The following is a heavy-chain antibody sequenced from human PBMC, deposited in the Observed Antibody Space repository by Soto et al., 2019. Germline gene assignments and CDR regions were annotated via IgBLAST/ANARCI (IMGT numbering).Heavy chain of an antibody. Sequence: QVQLVQSGAEVKKPGASVKVSCKASGYTFTTYGISWVRQAPGQGLEWMGWISTYNGDTNYPQKFQGRVTMTADTSTRTAYMDLRSLRSDDTAVYYCARDFRSILTGYRGMGYDYWGQGTLVTVSS. CDR3: ARDFRSILTGYRGMGYDY. CDR2: ISTYNGDT. J-gene: IGHJ4*02. V-gene: IGHV1-18*01. CDR1: GYTFTTYG. D-gene: IGHD3-9*01.